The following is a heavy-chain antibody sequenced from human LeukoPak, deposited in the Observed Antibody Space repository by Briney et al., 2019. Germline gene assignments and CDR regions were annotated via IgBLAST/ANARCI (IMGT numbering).Heavy chain of an antibody. D-gene: IGHD5-24*01. CDR1: GYTFTGYG. J-gene: IGHJ5*02. Sequence: ASVKVSCKASGYTFTGYGISWARQAPGQGLEWMGWISAYNGNTNYAQKLQGRVTMTTDTSTSTAYMELRSLRSDDTAVYYCARDKEEMTTGWFDPWGQGTLVTVSS. CDR3: ARDKEEMTTGWFDP. V-gene: IGHV1-18*01. CDR2: ISAYNGNT.